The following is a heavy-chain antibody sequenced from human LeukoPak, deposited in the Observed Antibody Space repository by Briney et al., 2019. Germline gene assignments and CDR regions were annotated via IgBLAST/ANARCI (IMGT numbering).Heavy chain of an antibody. Sequence: GASVKVSCKASGYTFTSYGISWVRQAPGQGLEWMGWINPNSGGTNYAQKFQGRVTMTRDTSISTAYMELSRLRSDDTAVYYCARVLGVTLVVVPASYDAFDIWGQGTMVTVSS. V-gene: IGHV1-2*02. CDR3: ARVLGVTLVVVPASYDAFDI. J-gene: IGHJ3*02. D-gene: IGHD2-2*01. CDR1: GYTFTSYG. CDR2: INPNSGGT.